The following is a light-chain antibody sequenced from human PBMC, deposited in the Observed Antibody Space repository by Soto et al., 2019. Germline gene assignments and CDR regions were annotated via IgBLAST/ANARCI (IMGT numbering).Light chain of an antibody. Sequence: QSALTQPASVSASPGQSITIPCTGTSSDVGSYNLVSWFQQHPGKVPKRLIYEGTKRPSGLSDRFSGAKSGNTASLTIAGLQAEDEADYYCYSDAGENLYVFGTGTKVTVL. CDR3: YSDAGENLYV. V-gene: IGLV2-23*01. CDR1: SSDVGSYNL. J-gene: IGLJ1*01. CDR2: EGT.